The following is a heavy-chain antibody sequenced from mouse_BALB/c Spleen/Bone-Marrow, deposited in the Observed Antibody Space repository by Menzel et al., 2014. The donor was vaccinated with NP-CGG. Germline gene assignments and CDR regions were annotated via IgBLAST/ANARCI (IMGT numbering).Heavy chain of an antibody. CDR1: GYTFTSYW. V-gene: IGHV1-69*02. J-gene: IGHJ2*01. D-gene: IGHD2-10*02. Sequence: VKLVESGAELVRPGASVKLSCKASGYTFTSYWINWVKQRPGQGLEWIGNIYPSDSYTNYNQKFKDKATLTVDKSPSTAYMQLSSPTSEDSAVYYCTREYGNYPFDYWGQGTTLTVSS. CDR3: TREYGNYPFDY. CDR2: IYPSDSYT.